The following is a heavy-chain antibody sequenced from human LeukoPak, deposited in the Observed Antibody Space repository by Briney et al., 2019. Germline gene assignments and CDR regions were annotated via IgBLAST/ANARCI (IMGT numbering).Heavy chain of an antibody. CDR3: ARHYYGSGRRGYFDY. D-gene: IGHD3-10*01. V-gene: IGHV5-51*01. J-gene: IGHJ4*02. Sequence: GESLKISCKGSGYSFTSYWIGWVRQMPGKGLEWMGIIYPGDSDTRYSPSFQGQVTISADKSIGTAYLQWSSLKASDTAMYYCARHYYGSGRRGYFDYWGQGALVTVSS. CDR2: IYPGDSDT. CDR1: GYSFTSYW.